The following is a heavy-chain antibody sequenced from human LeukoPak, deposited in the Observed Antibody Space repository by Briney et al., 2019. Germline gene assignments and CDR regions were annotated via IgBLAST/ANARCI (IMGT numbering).Heavy chain of an antibody. CDR2: IYYSGST. Sequence: SETLSLTCTVSGGSISSGGYYWSWIRQHPGKGLEWIGYIYYSGSTCYNPSLKSRVTISVDTSKNQFSLKLSSVTAADTAVYYCARQHSSSSLYYYYGMDVWGQGTTVTVSS. D-gene: IGHD6-6*01. CDR1: GGSISSGGYY. V-gene: IGHV4-31*03. J-gene: IGHJ6*02. CDR3: ARQHSSSSLYYYYGMDV.